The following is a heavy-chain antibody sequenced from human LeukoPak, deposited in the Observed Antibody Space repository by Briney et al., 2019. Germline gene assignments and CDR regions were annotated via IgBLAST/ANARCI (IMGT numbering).Heavy chain of an antibody. CDR2: IYYSGST. Sequence: PSETLSLTCTVSGGSISSGDYYWSWIRQPPGKGLEWIGYIYYSGSTYYNPSLKSRVTISVDTSKNQFSLKLGSVTAADTAVYYCARGGRGNWNGGYFQHWGQGTLVTVSS. V-gene: IGHV4-30-4*01. D-gene: IGHD1-1*01. CDR3: ARGGRGNWNGGYFQH. J-gene: IGHJ1*01. CDR1: GGSISSGDYY.